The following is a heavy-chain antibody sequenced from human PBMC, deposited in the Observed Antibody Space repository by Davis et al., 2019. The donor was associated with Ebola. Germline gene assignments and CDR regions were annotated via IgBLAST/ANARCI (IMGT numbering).Heavy chain of an antibody. CDR1: GYTFTGHY. Sequence: ASVKVSCKTSGYTFTGHYIQWVRQAPGQGLEWMGRINPNSGGTNYAQKFQGRVTMTRDTSISTAYMELSRLRSDDTAVYYCARDRSQRWIYWYFDLWGRGTLVTVSS. CDR2: INPNSGGT. V-gene: IGHV1-2*06. J-gene: IGHJ2*01. D-gene: IGHD4-23*01. CDR3: ARDRSQRWIYWYFDL.